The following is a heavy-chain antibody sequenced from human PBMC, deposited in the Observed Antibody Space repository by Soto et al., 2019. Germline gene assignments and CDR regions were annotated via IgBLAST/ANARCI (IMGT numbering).Heavy chain of an antibody. CDR1: GDSISSRSYS. V-gene: IGHV4-39*07. D-gene: IGHD5-12*01. Sequence: SWSLSLTCTVSGDSISSRSYSWGWIRQPPGKGLEWIGNIHYNGNTYYNPSLKSRVTISVDTSKNHFSLRLISVTAADTAIYFCAREGNLGRWLQPLDFWGQGTLVTVSS. CDR3: AREGNLGRWLQPLDF. CDR2: IHYNGNT. J-gene: IGHJ4*02.